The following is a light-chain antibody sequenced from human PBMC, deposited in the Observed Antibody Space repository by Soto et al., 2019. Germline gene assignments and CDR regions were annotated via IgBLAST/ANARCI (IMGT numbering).Light chain of an antibody. Sequence: DIEVTKAPCTLSAAVGDSVTITCRASQPISTWLAWYQEKPGKAPKLLIYDASSLEGGVPSRFGGGGAGTEFTPTISSLPPEEFATYYCQQYNSYHSFGQGTQVEI. V-gene: IGKV1-5*01. CDR3: QQYNSYHS. CDR1: QPISTW. J-gene: IGKJ1*01. CDR2: DAS.